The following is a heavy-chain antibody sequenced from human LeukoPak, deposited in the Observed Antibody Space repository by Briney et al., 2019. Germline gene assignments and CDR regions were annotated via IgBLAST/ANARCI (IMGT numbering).Heavy chain of an antibody. J-gene: IGHJ3*01. CDR2: ISANNGYT. Sequence: ASVTVSCKASGYTFTNYGISWVRQAPGQGLEWMGWISANNGYTNYAQKLQGRVTMTTDTSTTTAYMELTSLTSDDTAVYYCARDERYSGSGTYYRRASTFDLW. V-gene: IGHV1-18*04. D-gene: IGHD3-10*01. CDR1: GYTFTNYG. CDR3: ARDERYSGSGTYYRRASTFDL.